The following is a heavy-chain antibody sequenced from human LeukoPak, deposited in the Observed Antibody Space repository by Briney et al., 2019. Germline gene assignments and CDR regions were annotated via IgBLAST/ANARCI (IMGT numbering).Heavy chain of an antibody. CDR3: AKPAGIAPYGMDV. CDR2: SGSGGST. Sequence: PGGSLRLSCAASGFTFSSYAMSRVRQAPGKGLEWVSASGSGGSTYYADSVKGRFTISRDNSKNTLYLQMNSLRAEDTAVYYCAKPAGIAPYGMDVWGQGTTVTVSS. CDR1: GFTFSSYA. V-gene: IGHV3-23*01. J-gene: IGHJ6*02. D-gene: IGHD1-14*01.